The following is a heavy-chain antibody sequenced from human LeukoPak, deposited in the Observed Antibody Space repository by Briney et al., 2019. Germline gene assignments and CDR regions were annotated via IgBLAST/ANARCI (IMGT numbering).Heavy chain of an antibody. CDR1: RGSISGDY. V-gene: IGHV4-4*07. Sequence: SETLSLTCTVSRGSISGDYWSWIRQPAGKGREWIGLIYTSGTTNYNPSLKSRVTMSLDTSKNQFSLKLSSVTAADTAVYYCAKVFHDWGQGTMVTVSS. J-gene: IGHJ3*01. CDR2: IYTSGTT. CDR3: AKVFHD.